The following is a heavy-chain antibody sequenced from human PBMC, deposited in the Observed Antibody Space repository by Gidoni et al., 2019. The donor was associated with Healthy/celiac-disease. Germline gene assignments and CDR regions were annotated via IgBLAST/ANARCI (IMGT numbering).Heavy chain of an antibody. Sequence: EVQLLESGGGLVQPGGSLRLAGAASGVTFSRHAMSWVRQAPGKGLEWVSAISGSCGSTYYADSVKGRFTISRDNSKNTLYLQMNSLRAEDTAVYYCAKDSRYDYVWGSYPPGGMDVWGQGTTVTVSS. D-gene: IGHD3-16*02. CDR1: GVTFSRHA. CDR3: AKDSRYDYVWGSYPPGGMDV. V-gene: IGHV3-23*01. J-gene: IGHJ6*02. CDR2: ISGSCGST.